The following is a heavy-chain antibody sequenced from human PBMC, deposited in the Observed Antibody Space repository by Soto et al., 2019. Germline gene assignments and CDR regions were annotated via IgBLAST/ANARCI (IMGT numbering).Heavy chain of an antibody. Sequence: QLQLQESGSGLVKPSQTLSLPCAVSGDSISSGGYSWSWIRQPPGKGLQWIGYIYHAGTTYYNPSRKSRCTVSVDRLKHQLTLKLKPVTAADTSVYCCARGWVPQNWFAPWGQGTLVTVSS. CDR1: GDSISSGGYS. CDR2: IYHAGTT. CDR3: ARGWVPQNWFAP. J-gene: IGHJ5*02. V-gene: IGHV4-30-2*01.